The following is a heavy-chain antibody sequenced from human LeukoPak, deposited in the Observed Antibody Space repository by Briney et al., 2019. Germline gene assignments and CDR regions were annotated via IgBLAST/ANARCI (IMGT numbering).Heavy chain of an antibody. J-gene: IGHJ3*02. Sequence: ASVKVSCKASGYTFTSYDINWVRQATGQGIEWMGWMSPNSGNTGYAQKFQGRVTMTRNTSISTAYMELSSLIYEDTAVYYCARGHKYYDVWSGYPPLDAFDIWGQGTMVTVSS. CDR3: ARGHKYYDVWSGYPPLDAFDI. V-gene: IGHV1-8*01. CDR1: GYTFTSYD. D-gene: IGHD3-3*01. CDR2: MSPNSGNT.